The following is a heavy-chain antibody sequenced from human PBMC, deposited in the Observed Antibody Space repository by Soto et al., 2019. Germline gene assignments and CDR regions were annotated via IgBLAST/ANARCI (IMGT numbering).Heavy chain of an antibody. J-gene: IGHJ4*02. D-gene: IGHD3-22*01. CDR1: GGTFSSYA. Sequence: GASVKVSCKASGGTFSSYAISWVRQAPGQGLEWMGGIIPIFGTANYAQKFQGRVTITADESTSTAYMELSSLRSEDTAVYYCASMYYYDSSGYFLPGHFVYWGQGTLVTVSS. CDR3: ASMYYYDSSGYFLPGHFVY. CDR2: IIPIFGTA. V-gene: IGHV1-69*13.